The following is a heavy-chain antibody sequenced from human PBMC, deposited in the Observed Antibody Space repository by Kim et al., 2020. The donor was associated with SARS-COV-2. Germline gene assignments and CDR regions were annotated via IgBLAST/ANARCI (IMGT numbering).Heavy chain of an antibody. D-gene: IGHD5-12*01. CDR2: GDSA. J-gene: IGHJ4*02. V-gene: IGHV3-23*01. CDR3: VKGAWLDY. Sequence: GDSAYVAESGQGRFTVSRDSARNPLYLQMNSLRADDTAIYYCVKGAWLDYWGPGTLVTVSS.